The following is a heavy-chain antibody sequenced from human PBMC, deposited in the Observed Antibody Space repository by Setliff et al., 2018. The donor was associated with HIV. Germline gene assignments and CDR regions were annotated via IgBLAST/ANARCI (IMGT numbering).Heavy chain of an antibody. CDR3: AREHCSGGSCNGFDI. CDR1: GGSISTSY. J-gene: IGHJ3*02. Sequence: SETLSLTCTVSGGSISTSYWNWIRQPPGKGLEWIAYIYISGTTNYNPSLKSRVTISLDTSRNQFSLKPGSVTAADTALYYCAREHCSGGSCNGFDIWGQGTMVTVSS. CDR2: IYISGTT. D-gene: IGHD2-15*01. V-gene: IGHV4-4*09.